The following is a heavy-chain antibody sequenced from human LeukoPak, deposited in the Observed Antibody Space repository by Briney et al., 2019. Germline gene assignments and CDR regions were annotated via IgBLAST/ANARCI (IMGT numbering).Heavy chain of an antibody. CDR1: GFTFNSYG. J-gene: IGHJ4*02. CDR2: ISSSSSTI. Sequence: GGSLRLSCAASGFTFNSYGMIWVRQAPGKGLEWVSYISSSSSTITYADSVKGRFTISRDNAKNSLSLQMNSLRAEDTAVYYCARETVGIDYWGQGTLVTVSS. D-gene: IGHD4-23*01. CDR3: ARETVGIDY. V-gene: IGHV3-48*01.